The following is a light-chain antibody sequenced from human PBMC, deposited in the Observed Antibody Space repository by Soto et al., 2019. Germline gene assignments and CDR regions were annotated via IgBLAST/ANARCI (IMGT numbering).Light chain of an antibody. V-gene: IGKV3-20*01. J-gene: IGKJ1*01. CDR3: QQYASSPRT. Sequence: EIVLTQSPGTLSLSPWEGATLSCRASQSVSSGYLAWYLQKPGQAPRLLIYGASSRATGIPDRFSGSGYGTDFTRTISRLEPEDFAVYYCQQYASSPRTFGQGTKVDIK. CDR2: GAS. CDR1: QSVSSGY.